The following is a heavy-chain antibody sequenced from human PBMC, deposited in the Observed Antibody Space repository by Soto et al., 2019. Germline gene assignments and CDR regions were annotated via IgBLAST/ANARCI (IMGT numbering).Heavy chain of an antibody. Sequence: SETLSLTCTVSGNSISSGDYYWSWIRQPPGKGLEWIGYIYYSGSTYYNPSLKSRVTISVDTSKNQFSLKLSSVTAADTAVYYCARDHYVYDILTGYGYYYGMDVWGQGTTVT. D-gene: IGHD3-9*01. CDR1: GNSISSGDYY. CDR2: IYYSGST. V-gene: IGHV4-30-4*02. CDR3: ARDHYVYDILTGYGYYYGMDV. J-gene: IGHJ6*02.